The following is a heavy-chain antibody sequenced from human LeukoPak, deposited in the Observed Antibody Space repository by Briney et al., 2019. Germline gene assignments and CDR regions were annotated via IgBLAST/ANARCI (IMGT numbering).Heavy chain of an antibody. CDR2: INWNGGST. J-gene: IGHJ3*01. V-gene: IGHV3-20*04. CDR3: ARDFLHLGG. D-gene: IGHD3-16*01. Sequence: PGGSLRLSCAASGFTFSSYEMNWVRQAPGKGLEWVSGINWNGGSTGYADSVKGRFTISRDNAKNTLYLQMNSLRAEDTAVYYCARDFLHLGGWGQGTMVTVSS. CDR1: GFTFSSYE.